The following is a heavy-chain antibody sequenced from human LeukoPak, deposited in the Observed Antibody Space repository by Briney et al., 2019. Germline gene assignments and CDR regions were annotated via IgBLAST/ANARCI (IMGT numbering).Heavy chain of an antibody. J-gene: IGHJ4*02. CDR1: GFSFSGSA. V-gene: IGHV3-73*01. Sequence: GGSLRLSCAASGFSFSGSAMHWVRQPSGKGLEWVGRVRSKADSYATAYAASVKGRLTISRDESKNTAYLQMNSLKPEDTAVYYCTTLDYDFWSGVTDYWGQGTLVTVSS. CDR3: TTLDYDFWSGVTDY. D-gene: IGHD3-3*01. CDR2: VRSKADSYAT.